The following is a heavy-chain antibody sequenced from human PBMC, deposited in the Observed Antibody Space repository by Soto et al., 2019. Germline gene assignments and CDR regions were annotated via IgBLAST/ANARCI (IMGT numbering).Heavy chain of an antibody. J-gene: IGHJ4*02. CDR3: ATSQKGYNWNYFDH. Sequence: SETLSLTCAVSGASISGSYYYWAWLRQSPGKGPEWIGSVFYTGFTSYNPALESRVSVSVDTSKSQFSLKLSAVTAADTAVYYCATSQKGYNWNYFDHWGQGALVTVSS. D-gene: IGHD1-20*01. CDR1: GASISGSYYY. V-gene: IGHV4-39*01. CDR2: VFYTGFT.